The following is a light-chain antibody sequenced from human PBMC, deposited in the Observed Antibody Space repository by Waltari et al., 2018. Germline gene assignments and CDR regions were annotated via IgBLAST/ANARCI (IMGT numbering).Light chain of an antibody. V-gene: IGLV3-1*01. CDR1: GLQGKF. CDR3: QAWDSNTDLF. CDR2: QHS. Sequence: SYELTQPPSLSVSPGQTAAITSPGAGLQGKFAPWYQQRPGQSPVLVIYQHSKRPSGVPERFSGSTSGNTVTLTISESQAIDEADYYCQAWDSNTDLFFGGGTKLTVL. J-gene: IGLJ2*01.